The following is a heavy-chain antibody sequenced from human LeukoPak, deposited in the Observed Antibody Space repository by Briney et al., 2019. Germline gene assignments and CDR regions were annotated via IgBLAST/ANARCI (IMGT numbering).Heavy chain of an antibody. CDR3: ARERGGGAPLDY. Sequence: GESLKISCKGSGLSFSSYWIAWVRQMPGKGLEWMGIIYPGDSDTRYSPSFQGQVTISVDKSISTAYLQWNSLKASDTAIYYCARERGGGAPLDYWGQGTLVTVSS. V-gene: IGHV5-51*03. CDR2: IYPGDSDT. D-gene: IGHD3-10*01. J-gene: IGHJ4*02. CDR1: GLSFSSYW.